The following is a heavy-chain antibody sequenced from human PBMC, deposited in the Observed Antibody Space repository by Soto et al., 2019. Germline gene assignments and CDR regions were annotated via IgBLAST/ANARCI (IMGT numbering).Heavy chain of an antibody. Sequence: PSETLSLTCTVSGGSISSYYWSWIRQPPGKGLEWIGYIYYSGSTNYNPSLKSRVTISVDTSKNQFSLKLSSVTAADTAVYYCARGYYDFWSAERGYFGYWGQGTLVTVSS. CDR2: IYYSGST. CDR1: GGSISSYY. V-gene: IGHV4-59*01. J-gene: IGHJ4*02. CDR3: ARGYYDFWSAERGYFGY. D-gene: IGHD3-3*01.